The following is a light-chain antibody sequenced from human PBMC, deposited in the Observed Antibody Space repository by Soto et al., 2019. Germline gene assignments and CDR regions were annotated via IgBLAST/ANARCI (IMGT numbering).Light chain of an antibody. CDR3: QQYANSPIT. Sequence: EIVMTQSPATLSLSPGERATLSCRASQSVSSYLAWYQQKPGQAPRLLIYGVSSRASGIPDRFFGSGSGTDFTLTINRLEPEDFAVYYCQQYANSPITFGQGTRLEIK. V-gene: IGKV3-20*01. J-gene: IGKJ5*01. CDR2: GVS. CDR1: QSVSSY.